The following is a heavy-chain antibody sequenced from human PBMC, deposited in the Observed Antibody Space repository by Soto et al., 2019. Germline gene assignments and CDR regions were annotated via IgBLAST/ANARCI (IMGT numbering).Heavy chain of an antibody. J-gene: IGHJ4*02. CDR1: GFTFRTYA. Sequence: QVQLVESGGGVVQPGRSLRLSCAATGFTFRTYAMHWVRQAPGKGMEWVAVISSDGSDKYYVDSVKGRFTISRDNSKNTLYMEMNSLGAEDTAVYSCAKGGRWLPPYCCDCWGQGTLVTVSS. CDR2: ISSDGSDK. D-gene: IGHD3-16*01. V-gene: IGHV3-30*18. CDR3: AKGGRWLPPYCCDC.